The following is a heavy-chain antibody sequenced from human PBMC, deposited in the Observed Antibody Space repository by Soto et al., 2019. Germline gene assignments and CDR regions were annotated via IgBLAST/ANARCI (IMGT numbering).Heavy chain of an antibody. D-gene: IGHD6-13*01. Sequence: XSVKVSCKASGYTFTSYAMHWVRQAPGQRLEWMGWINAGNGNTKYSQKFQGRVTITRDTSASTAYMELSSLRSEDTAVYYCARDLGIEAAGTRWFDPWGQGTLVTVSS. J-gene: IGHJ5*02. CDR3: ARDLGIEAAGTRWFDP. V-gene: IGHV1-3*01. CDR2: INAGNGNT. CDR1: GYTFTSYA.